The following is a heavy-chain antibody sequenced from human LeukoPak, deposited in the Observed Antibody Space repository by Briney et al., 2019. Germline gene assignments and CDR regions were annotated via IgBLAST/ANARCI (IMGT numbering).Heavy chain of an antibody. CDR1: GFTFSSYG. CDR2: ISYDGSNK. J-gene: IGHJ6*03. Sequence: TGGSLRLSCAASGFTFSSYGMHWVRQAPGKGLEWVAVISYDGSNKYYADSVKGRFTISRDNSKNTLYLQMNSLRAEDTAVYYCAKTGYCSGGSCYPSSYYMDVWGKGTTVTVSS. V-gene: IGHV3-30*18. CDR3: AKTGYCSGGSCYPSSYYMDV. D-gene: IGHD2-15*01.